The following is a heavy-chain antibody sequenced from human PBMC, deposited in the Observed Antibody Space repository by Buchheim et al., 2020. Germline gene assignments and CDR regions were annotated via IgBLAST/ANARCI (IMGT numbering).Heavy chain of an antibody. V-gene: IGHV4-34*01. J-gene: IGHJ1*01. CDR3: ARGSTPAALFQH. CDR2: INHSGST. CDR1: GGSFSGYY. Sequence: QVQLQQWGAGLLKPSETLSLTCAVYGGSFSGYYWSWIRQHPGKGLEWIGEINHSGSTNYNPSLKSRVTISVDTSKNQFSLKLSSVTAADTAVYYCARGSTPAALFQHWGQGTL. D-gene: IGHD2-15*01.